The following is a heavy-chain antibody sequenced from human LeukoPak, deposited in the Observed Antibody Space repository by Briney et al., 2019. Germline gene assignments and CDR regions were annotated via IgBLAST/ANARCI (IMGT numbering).Heavy chain of an antibody. D-gene: IGHD5/OR15-5a*01. CDR3: ARHAGFSVWYFDL. V-gene: IGHV4-4*09. Sequence: SDTLSLTCTVSGGSISSYYWSWIRQPPGKGLEWIAYIHTSGSTTSNPSLRSRVTMSVDTSKNQFSLRLSSVTAPDTAVYYCARHAGFSVWYFDLWGRGTLVTVSS. CDR2: IHTSGST. J-gene: IGHJ2*01. CDR1: GGSISSYY.